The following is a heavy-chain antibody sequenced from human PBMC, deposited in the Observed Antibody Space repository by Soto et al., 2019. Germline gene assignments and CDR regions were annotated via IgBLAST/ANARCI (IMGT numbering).Heavy chain of an antibody. J-gene: IGHJ4*02. CDR2: ISYDGSNK. Sequence: GGSLRLSCAASGFTFSSYGMHWVRQAPGKGLEWVAVISYDGSNKYYADSVKGRFTISRDNSKNTLYLQMNSLRAEDTAVYYCIAASRIYEYWGQGTLVTVS. CDR1: GFTFSSYG. D-gene: IGHD6-13*01. V-gene: IGHV3-30*03. CDR3: IAASRIYEY.